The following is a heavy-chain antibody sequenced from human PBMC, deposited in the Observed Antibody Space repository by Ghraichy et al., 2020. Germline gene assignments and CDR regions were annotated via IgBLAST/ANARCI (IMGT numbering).Heavy chain of an antibody. CDR1: GFTVSSNY. V-gene: IGHV3-53*01. CDR2: IYSGGST. Sequence: GGSLRLSCAASGFTVSSNYMSWVRQAPGKGLEWVSVIYSGGSTYYADSVKGRFTISRDNSKNTLYLQMNSLRAEDTAVYYCAGAITGTRGLGYWGQEPWSPSPQ. D-gene: IGHD1-20*01. CDR3: AGAITGTRGLGY. J-gene: IGHJ4*01.